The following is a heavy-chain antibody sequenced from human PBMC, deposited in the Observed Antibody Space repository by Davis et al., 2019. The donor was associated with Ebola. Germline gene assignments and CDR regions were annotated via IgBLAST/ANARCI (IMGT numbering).Heavy chain of an antibody. CDR1: GYSFTSYG. V-gene: IGHV1-18*01. CDR3: ARDSNRYRKHIDY. J-gene: IGHJ4*02. CDR2: ISAYNGNT. D-gene: IGHD3-9*01. Sequence: GGSLRLSCKGSGYSFTSYGISWVRQAPGQGLEWMGWISAYNGNTNYAQKLQGRVTMTTDTSTSTAYMELRSLRSDDTAVYYCARDSNRYRKHIDYWGQGTLVTVSS.